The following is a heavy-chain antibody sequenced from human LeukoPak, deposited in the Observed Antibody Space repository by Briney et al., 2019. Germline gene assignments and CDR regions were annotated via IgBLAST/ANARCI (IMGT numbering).Heavy chain of an antibody. CDR2: ISPNGDTI. J-gene: IGHJ4*02. Sequence: PGGSLRLSCEGSGFTFSSISMNWVRQAPGKGLEWVSSISPNGDTIYHADSVKGRFTTSRDNAKSLLYLEMNSLRVEDTAVYYCTRDLPVPFLVRGITIYGLIDYWGQGTLVTVSS. CDR3: TRDLPVPFLVRGITIYGLIDY. D-gene: IGHD3-10*01. CDR1: GFTFSSIS. V-gene: IGHV3-21*06.